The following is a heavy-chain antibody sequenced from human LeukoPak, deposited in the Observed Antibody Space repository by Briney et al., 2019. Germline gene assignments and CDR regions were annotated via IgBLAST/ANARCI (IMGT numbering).Heavy chain of an antibody. D-gene: IGHD3-10*01. CDR2: IKQDGSEK. J-gene: IGHJ4*02. Sequence: GGSLRLSCAASGFTFSSYWMTWVRQAPGKGREWVANIKQDGSEKYYVDSVKGRFTISRDNAKNSLYLQMNSLRAEDTAVYYCARDHGSGSYYTFDYWGQGTLVTFSS. V-gene: IGHV3-7*01. CDR3: ARDHGSGSYYTFDY. CDR1: GFTFSSYW.